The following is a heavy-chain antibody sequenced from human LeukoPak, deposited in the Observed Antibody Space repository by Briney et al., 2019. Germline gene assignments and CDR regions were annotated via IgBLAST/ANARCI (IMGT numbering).Heavy chain of an antibody. CDR2: IRSDGSIK. J-gene: IGHJ4*02. V-gene: IGHV3-30*02. CDR1: GITFSNYG. D-gene: IGHD3-10*01. Sequence: GGSLRLSCAASGITFSNYGVHWVRQAPGMGLEWVAFIRSDGSIKYYADSVKGRFTISRDNARRSLYLQMNSLRVEDTAMYYCVSSLHGFSYGPGYWGQGTLVIVSS. CDR3: VSSLHGFSYGPGY.